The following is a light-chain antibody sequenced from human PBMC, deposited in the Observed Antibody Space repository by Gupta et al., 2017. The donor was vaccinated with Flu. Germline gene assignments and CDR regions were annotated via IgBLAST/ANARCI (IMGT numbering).Light chain of an antibody. CDR1: QSVSSY. CDR2: DAS. V-gene: IGKV3-11*01. Sequence: EIVLTHSPATLSLSPGERATLSCRASQSVSSYLAWYQQKPGQAPRLLIYDASNRATGIPARFSGSGSGTDFTLTISSREPEDFAVYYCQQRSNWPPLTFGGGTKVEMK. CDR3: QQRSNWPPLT. J-gene: IGKJ4*01.